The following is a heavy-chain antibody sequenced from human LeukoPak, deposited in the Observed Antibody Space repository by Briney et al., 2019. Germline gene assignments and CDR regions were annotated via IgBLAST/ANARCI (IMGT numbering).Heavy chain of an antibody. CDR3: AGDLGTGDRRVDY. V-gene: IGHV4-59*01. Sequence: SETLSLTCTVSGGSISSYYWSWIRQPPGKGLAGIGYIYYSGSTIYHPSLKSRVTLSVDTSKNQFSLQLASVTAADTAVYYCAGDLGTGDRRVDYWGQGTLVTVSS. J-gene: IGHJ4*02. D-gene: IGHD7-27*01. CDR1: GGSISSYY. CDR2: IYYSGST.